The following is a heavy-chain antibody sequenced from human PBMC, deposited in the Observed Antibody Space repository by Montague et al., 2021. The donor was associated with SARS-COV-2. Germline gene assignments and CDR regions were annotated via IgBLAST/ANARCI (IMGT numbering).Heavy chain of an antibody. Sequence: TLSLTCTVSGGSISSGSYYWSWIRQPAGKGLEWIGRIYTSGSTNYNPSLKSRVTISVDTSKNQFSLKLSSVTAADTAVYYRARDGGIGDSGSNTWSYYYYGMDIWGQGTTVTVSS. CDR1: GGSISSGSYY. CDR2: IYTSGST. CDR3: ARDGGIGDSGSNTWSYYYYGMDI. V-gene: IGHV4-61*02. J-gene: IGHJ6*02. D-gene: IGHD3-22*01.